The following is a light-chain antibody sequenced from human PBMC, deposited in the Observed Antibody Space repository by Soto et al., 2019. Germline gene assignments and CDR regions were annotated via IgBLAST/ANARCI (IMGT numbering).Light chain of an antibody. Sequence: QAVVTQEPSLAVSPGGTVTLTCGSSTGAVTSGHYPYWFQQKPGHAPRTLIYDANNKHSLTPACFSGYLLAGTAALTRSRALPEDEAEYFCVLSYDSPRHVFGAGTKLTVL. CDR3: VLSYDSPRHV. CDR1: TGAVTSGHY. CDR2: DAN. J-gene: IGLJ3*02. V-gene: IGLV7-46*01.